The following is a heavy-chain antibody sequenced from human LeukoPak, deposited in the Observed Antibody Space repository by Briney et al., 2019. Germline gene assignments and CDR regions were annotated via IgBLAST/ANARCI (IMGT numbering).Heavy chain of an antibody. CDR1: GGSFSGYY. CDR3: ARGRKVGSSPRQYVQH. V-gene: IGHV4-34*01. CDR2: INHSGST. J-gene: IGHJ1*01. Sequence: SETLSLTCVVYGGSFSGYYWSWIRQPPGKGLEWIGEINHSGSTNYNPSLKSRVPISVDTAKNQFSLKLSSETAADTAVYYCARGRKVGSSPRQYVQHWGQGTLVTVSS. D-gene: IGHD2-15*01.